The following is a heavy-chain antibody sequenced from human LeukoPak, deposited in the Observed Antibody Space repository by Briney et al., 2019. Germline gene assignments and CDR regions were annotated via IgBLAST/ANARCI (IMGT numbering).Heavy chain of an antibody. J-gene: IGHJ6*02. CDR1: GFTFSSYA. Sequence: GGSLRLSCAASGFTFSSYAMSWVRQAPGKGLEWVSGISGSGGNTYYADSVKGRFTISRDNSKNTLYLQMNSLRAEDTAVYYCAKRFRLVEYYNGMDVWGQGTTVTVSS. CDR3: AKRFRLVEYYNGMDV. D-gene: IGHD6-6*01. V-gene: IGHV3-23*01. CDR2: ISGSGGNT.